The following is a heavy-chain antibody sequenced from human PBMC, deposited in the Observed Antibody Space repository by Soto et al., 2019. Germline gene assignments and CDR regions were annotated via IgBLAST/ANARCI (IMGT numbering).Heavy chain of an antibody. CDR1: GYSFTTYW. D-gene: IGHD2-15*01. V-gene: IGHV5-51*01. J-gene: IGHJ3*02. Sequence: GESLKISCKASGYSFTTYWIVWVRQMPGKGLELMVIIYPGDSDTRYSPSFQGRVTISADKSISTAYLQWSSLNSSDTAMYYCARPFHSTDAFDXWGQGTMVTVS. CDR2: IYPGDSDT. CDR3: ARPFHSTDAFDX.